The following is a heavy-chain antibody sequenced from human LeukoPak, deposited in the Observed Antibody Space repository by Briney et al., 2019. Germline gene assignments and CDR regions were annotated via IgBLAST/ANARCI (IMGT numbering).Heavy chain of an antibody. CDR3: AKSPGYCSSTNCLVDY. CDR1: GFTFSNYG. V-gene: IGHV3-23*01. Sequence: PGGSLRLSRAASGFTFSNYGMSWVRQAPGKGLEWVSAISGGGGSTYYADSVRGRFTISRDNAKNTLYLQMNSLRAEDTAVYYCAKSPGYCSSTNCLVDYWGQGTPVTVSS. CDR2: ISGGGGST. J-gene: IGHJ4*02. D-gene: IGHD2-2*01.